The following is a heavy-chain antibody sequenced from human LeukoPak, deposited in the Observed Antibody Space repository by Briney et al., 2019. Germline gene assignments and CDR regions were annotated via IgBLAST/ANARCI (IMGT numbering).Heavy chain of an antibody. CDR3: AREPRINLYENYMDV. CDR2: ISGYNDNT. V-gene: IGHV1-18*01. J-gene: IGHJ6*03. Sequence: ASVKVSCKASGYTFTTYGISWVRQAPGQGLEWMGWISGYNDNTNYAQKFQGRVTMTTDTSTSTVYVELRSLRSDDTAVYYCAREPRINLYENYMDVWGKGTTVTISS. D-gene: IGHD3-10*01. CDR1: GYTFTTYG.